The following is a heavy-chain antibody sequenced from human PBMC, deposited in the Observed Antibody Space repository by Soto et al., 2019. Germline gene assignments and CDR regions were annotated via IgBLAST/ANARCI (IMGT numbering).Heavy chain of an antibody. Sequence: RASVKVSFKASGFTFTSSAVQWVRQARGQRLEWIGWIVVGSGNTNYAQKFQERVTITRDMSTSTAYMELSSLRSEDTAVYYCAAGLRYFDWLPYYHYGMDVWGQGTTATVSS. J-gene: IGHJ6*02. V-gene: IGHV1-58*01. CDR3: AAGLRYFDWLPYYHYGMDV. CDR1: GFTFTSSA. D-gene: IGHD3-9*01. CDR2: IVVGSGNT.